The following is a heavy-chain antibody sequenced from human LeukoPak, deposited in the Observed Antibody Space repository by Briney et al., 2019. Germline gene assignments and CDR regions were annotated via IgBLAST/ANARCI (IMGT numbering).Heavy chain of an antibody. CDR3: ARFYDSSGYSASYFDY. V-gene: IGHV1-69*06. CDR2: IIPIFGTA. J-gene: IGHJ4*02. CDR1: GGTFSSYA. Sequence: SVKVSCKASGGTFSSYAISWVRQAPGQGLEWMGGIIPIFGTANYAQKFQGRVTITADKSTSTAYMELSSLRSEDTAVYYCARFYDSSGYSASYFDYWGQGTLVTVSS. D-gene: IGHD3-22*01.